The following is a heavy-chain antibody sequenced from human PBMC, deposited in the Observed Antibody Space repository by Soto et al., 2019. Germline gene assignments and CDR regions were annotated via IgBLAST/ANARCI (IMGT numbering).Heavy chain of an antibody. CDR1: GGTFSSYA. V-gene: IGHV1-69*01. CDR3: ASSTGYSSSWYGY. Sequence: QVQLVQSGAEVQTPGSSVKVSCKASGGTFSSYAISWVRQDPGQGLEWLGGIIPIFGTANYAQKFQGRVTIPEDESTSTAYMELSSLRSEDTAVYYCASSTGYSSSWYGYWGQGTLVTVSS. J-gene: IGHJ4*02. D-gene: IGHD6-13*01. CDR2: IIPIFGTA.